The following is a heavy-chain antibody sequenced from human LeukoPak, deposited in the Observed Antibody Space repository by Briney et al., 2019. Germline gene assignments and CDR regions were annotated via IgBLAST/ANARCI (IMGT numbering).Heavy chain of an antibody. CDR2: INPSGGST. J-gene: IGHJ4*02. CDR3: ARDQRQWPEFGY. V-gene: IGHV1-46*01. CDR1: GYTFTGYY. Sequence: ASVKVSCKASGYTFTGYYMHRVRQAPGQGLEWMGWINPSGGSTSYAQKFQGRVTMTRDTSTSTVYMELSSLRSEDTAVYYCARDQRQWPEFGYWGQGTLVTVSS. D-gene: IGHD6-19*01.